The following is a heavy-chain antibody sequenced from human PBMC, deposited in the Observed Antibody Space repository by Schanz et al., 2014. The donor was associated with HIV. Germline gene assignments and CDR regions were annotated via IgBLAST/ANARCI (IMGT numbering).Heavy chain of an antibody. D-gene: IGHD1-1*01. CDR3: ARDGYNSLSRKDYYFDY. CDR2: TWYDGSNK. J-gene: IGHJ4*02. Sequence: VQLLESGGGVVQPGRSLRLSCAASGFTFRSYGMHWVRQAPGKGLEWVAVTWYDGSNKYYADSVKGRFTISRDNSKNTLFLQMNSLRAEDTAVYFCARDGYNSLSRKDYYFDYWGQGTLVTVSS. V-gene: IGHV3-33*01. CDR1: GFTFRSYG.